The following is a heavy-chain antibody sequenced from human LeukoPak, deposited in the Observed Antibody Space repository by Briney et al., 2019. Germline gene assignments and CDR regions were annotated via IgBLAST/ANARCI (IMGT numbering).Heavy chain of an antibody. D-gene: IGHD3-10*01. Sequence: PSETLSLTCTVSGGSISSGDYYWSWIRQPPGKGLEWIGYIYYSGSTYYNPSLKNRVTISVDTSKNQFSLKLSSVTAADTAVYYCAREVRGAYMRAGFDPWGQGTLVTVSS. J-gene: IGHJ5*02. CDR2: IYYSGST. CDR1: GGSISSGDYY. CDR3: AREVRGAYMRAGFDP. V-gene: IGHV4-30-4*08.